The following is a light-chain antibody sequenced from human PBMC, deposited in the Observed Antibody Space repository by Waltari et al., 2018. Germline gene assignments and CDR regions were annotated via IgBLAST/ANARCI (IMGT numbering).Light chain of an antibody. CDR1: QSVSSS. CDR2: DAS. CDR3: QQRSKWPIT. J-gene: IGKJ5*01. Sequence: CRAGQSVSSSVGWYQQRPGQAPRLLIYDASSRATGIPARFSGSGSGTDFTLTISSLEPEDFAVYYCQQRSKWPITFGQGTRLEIK. V-gene: IGKV3-11*01.